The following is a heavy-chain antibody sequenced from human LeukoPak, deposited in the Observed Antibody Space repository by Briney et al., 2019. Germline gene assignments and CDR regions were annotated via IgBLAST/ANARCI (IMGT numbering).Heavy chain of an antibody. Sequence: EPSQTLSLTCTVSGGSISSGGYYWSWIRQHPGKGLEWIGYIYYSGSTYYNPSLKSRVTMSVDTSKNQFSLKLSSVTAADTAVYYCARNYYDSSGYYVGGFDPWGQGTLVTVSS. V-gene: IGHV4-31*03. J-gene: IGHJ5*02. D-gene: IGHD3-22*01. CDR3: ARNYYDSSGYYVGGFDP. CDR2: IYYSGST. CDR1: GGSISSGGYY.